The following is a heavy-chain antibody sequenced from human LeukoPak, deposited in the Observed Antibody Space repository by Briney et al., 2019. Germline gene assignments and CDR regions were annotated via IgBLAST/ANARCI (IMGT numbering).Heavy chain of an antibody. CDR2: INPNSGGT. D-gene: IGHD6-19*01. Sequence: ASVKVSCKASGYTFTGYYMHWVRQAPGQGLEWMGWINPNSGGTNYAQKFQGRVTMTRDTSISTAYMELSRLRSDDTAVYYCASVSSGWYVEKLDAFDIWGQGTMVTVSS. V-gene: IGHV1-2*02. CDR1: GYTFTGYY. J-gene: IGHJ3*02. CDR3: ASVSSGWYVEKLDAFDI.